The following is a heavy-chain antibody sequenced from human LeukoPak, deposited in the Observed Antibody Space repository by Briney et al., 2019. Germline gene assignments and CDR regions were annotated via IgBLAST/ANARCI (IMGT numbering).Heavy chain of an antibody. CDR2: ISGYGGST. J-gene: IGHJ1*01. CDR1: GFTLDDYA. D-gene: IGHD6-19*01. CDR3: AKDYSSGWYRAAEYFQH. V-gene: IGHV3-43*02. Sequence: GGPLRLSCAASGFTLDDYAMQWVRQAPAKGLEWVSLISGYGGSTYYADSVKGRFTISRDNSKNSLYLQMNSLRTEDTALYYCAKDYSSGWYRAAEYFQHWGQGTLVTVP.